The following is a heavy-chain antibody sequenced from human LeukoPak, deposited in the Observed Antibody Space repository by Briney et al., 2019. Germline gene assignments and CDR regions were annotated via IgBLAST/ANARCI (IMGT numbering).Heavy chain of an antibody. CDR2: ISWNSGSI. Sequence: GGSLRLACAASGFTFDDYAMHWARQAPGKGLEWVSGISWNSGSIGYADSVKGRFTISRDNAKNSLYLQMNSLRAEDTALYSCAKDIDDILTGVFDPWGQGTLVTVSS. J-gene: IGHJ5*02. CDR1: GFTFDDYA. CDR3: AKDIDDILTGVFDP. V-gene: IGHV3-9*01. D-gene: IGHD3-9*01.